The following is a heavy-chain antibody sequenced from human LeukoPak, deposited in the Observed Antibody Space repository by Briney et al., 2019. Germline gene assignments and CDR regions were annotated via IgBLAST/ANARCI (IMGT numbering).Heavy chain of an antibody. CDR2: INHSGST. CDR1: GGSFSGYY. V-gene: IGHV4-34*01. D-gene: IGHD6-13*01. J-gene: IGHJ4*02. CDR3: ASGIYGSSWDY. Sequence: SETLSLTCAVYGGSFSGYYWSWFRQPPGKGLEWIGEINHSGSTNYNPSLKSRVTISVDTSKNQFSLKLSSVTAADTAVYYCASGIYGSSWDYWGQGTLVTVSS.